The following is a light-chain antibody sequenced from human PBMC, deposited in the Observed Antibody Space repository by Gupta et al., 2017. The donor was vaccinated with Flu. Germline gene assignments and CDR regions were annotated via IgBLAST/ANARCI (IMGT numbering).Light chain of an antibody. J-gene: IGLJ3*02. V-gene: IGLV1-40*01. CDR3: QSYDSSLSGCV. CDR1: SSNIGSVD. Sequence: SSNIGSVDVQFDQQLPGKAPIVLIFCNTNRPSAVPYRFSCSTSVTSSSLAITGLQAEDEAAYYCQSYDSSLSGCVFGGGTMLTVL. CDR2: CNT.